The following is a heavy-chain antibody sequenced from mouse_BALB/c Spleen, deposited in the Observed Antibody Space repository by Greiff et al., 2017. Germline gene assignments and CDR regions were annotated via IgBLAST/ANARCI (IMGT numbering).Heavy chain of an antibody. CDR2: IDPENGDT. V-gene: IGHV14-4*02. J-gene: IGHJ3*01. Sequence: EVQLQQSGAELVRSGASVKLSCTASGFNIKDYYMHWVKQRPEQGLEWIGWIDPENGDTEYAPKFQGKATMTADTSSNTAYLQLSSLTSEDTAVYYCNAWGNYVSAYWGQGTLVTVSA. D-gene: IGHD2-1*01. CDR1: GFNIKDYY. CDR3: NAWGNYVSAY.